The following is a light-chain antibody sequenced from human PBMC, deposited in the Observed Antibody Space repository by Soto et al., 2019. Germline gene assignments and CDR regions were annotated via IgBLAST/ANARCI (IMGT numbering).Light chain of an antibody. CDR2: VDS. CDR3: SSYTTSDTLI. CDR1: SSDIGGYNH. V-gene: IGLV2-14*01. J-gene: IGLJ2*01. Sequence: QSVLTQPASVSGSPGRSITISCTGTSSDIGGYNHVSWYQQHPGKSPKLIIYVDSDRPSGVSNRFSGSKSGNTASLTISGLQPEDEADYYCSSYTTSDTLIFGGGTKLTVL.